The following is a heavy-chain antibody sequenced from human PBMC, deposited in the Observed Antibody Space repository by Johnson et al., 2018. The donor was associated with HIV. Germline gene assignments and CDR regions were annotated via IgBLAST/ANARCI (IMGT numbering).Heavy chain of an antibody. CDR1: GFTFSSYA. CDR3: ARDWGFDDSSWPMEMGGAVDI. CDR2: ISYDGSNK. V-gene: IGHV3-30-3*01. D-gene: IGHD6-13*01. J-gene: IGHJ3*02. Sequence: QLVESGGGVVQPGRSLRLSCAASGFTFSSYAMHWVRQAPGKGLEWVAVISYDGSNKYYADSVKGRFTISRDNSKNTLYLQMNSLRAEDTAVYYCARDWGFDDSSWPMEMGGAVDIWGQGTMVTVSS.